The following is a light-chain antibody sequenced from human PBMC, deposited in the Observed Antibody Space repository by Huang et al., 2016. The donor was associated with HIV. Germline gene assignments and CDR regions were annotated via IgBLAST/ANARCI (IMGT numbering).Light chain of an antibody. Sequence: EIVLTQSPATLSLSPGERAALSCRATQSINNNLAWYQQKPGQSPRLLIDGASTRATGIPARFRGSGAGTEFTLTISSLQSEDFAVYYCQQYNNWPPLLTFGGGTKVEIK. CDR2: GAS. CDR1: QSINNN. CDR3: QQYNNWPPLLT. V-gene: IGKV3-15*01. J-gene: IGKJ4*01.